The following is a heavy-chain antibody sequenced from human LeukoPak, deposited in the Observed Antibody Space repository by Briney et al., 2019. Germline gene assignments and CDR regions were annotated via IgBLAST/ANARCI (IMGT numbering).Heavy chain of an antibody. V-gene: IGHV3-21*04. CDR2: ISGSGSYI. CDR1: GFTFSDYS. CDR3: ARGGSYLSAFDI. Sequence: GGSLRLSCAASGFTFSDYSMNWVRQTPRKGLEWVSCISGSGSYIYYADSVKGRFTISRDNSKNTLYLQMNSLRAEDTAVYYCARGGSYLSAFDIWGQGTMVTVSS. J-gene: IGHJ3*02. D-gene: IGHD1-26*01.